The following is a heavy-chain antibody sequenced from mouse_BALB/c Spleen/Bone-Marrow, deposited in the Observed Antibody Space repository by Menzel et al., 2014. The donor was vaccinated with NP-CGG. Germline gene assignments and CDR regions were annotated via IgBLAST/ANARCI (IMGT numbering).Heavy chain of an antibody. D-gene: IGHD2-1*01. CDR1: GYAFSSYW. CDR2: IYPGDGDT. J-gene: IGHJ3*01. CDR3: DLYGNYAGN. Sequence: QVQLQQSGAELVRPGSSVKISCKASGYAFSSYWVNWVKQRPGQGLEWIGQIYPGDGDTKYNGKFKGKATLTADKSSSTTYMQLSSLTSEDSAVYFCDLYGNYAGNWGQGTLVTVSA. V-gene: IGHV1-80*01.